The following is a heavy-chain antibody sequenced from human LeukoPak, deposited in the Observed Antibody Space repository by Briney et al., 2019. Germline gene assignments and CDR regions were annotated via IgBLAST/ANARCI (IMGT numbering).Heavy chain of an antibody. CDR1: GFSVNTNY. V-gene: IGHV3-66*01. J-gene: IGHJ4*02. Sequence: QTGGSLRLSCAASGFSVNTNYMTWVRQAPGKGLEWVSVLYSGGGAYYADSVKDRFTISRDNSKNTLYLQMNSLRAEDTAVYYCARGVGATIQDWGQGTLVTVSS. CDR3: ARGVGATIQD. CDR2: LYSGGGA. D-gene: IGHD1-26*01.